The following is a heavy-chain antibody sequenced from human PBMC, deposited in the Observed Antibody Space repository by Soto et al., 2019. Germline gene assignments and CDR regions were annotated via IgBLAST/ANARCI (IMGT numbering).Heavy chain of an antibody. Sequence: SETLSLTCAVSGVSISSHDWWTWVRQPPGKGLEWIGESRQSGNTNYNSSLESRVTISVDTSKNQFSLKLSSVTAADTAVYYCARDLKGQNSRPVYYGMDVWGQGTTVTVSS. CDR2: SRQSGNT. J-gene: IGHJ6*02. V-gene: IGHV4-4*02. CDR3: ARDLKGQNSRPVYYGMDV. CDR1: GVSISSHDW.